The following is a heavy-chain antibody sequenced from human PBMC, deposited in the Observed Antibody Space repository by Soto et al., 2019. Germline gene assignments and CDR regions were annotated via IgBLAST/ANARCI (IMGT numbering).Heavy chain of an antibody. V-gene: IGHV3-30*14. CDR3: ARGYSSSSAAFDY. J-gene: IGHJ4*02. CDR2: ISYDGRNK. Sequence: QVQLVESGGGVVQPGRSLRLSCAASGVTFSSYAIHWVRQAPGKGLEWVALISYDGRNKYCADSVKGRFTISRDNSKNTLYLQMNSLRAEDTAVYYCARGYSSSSAAFDYWGQGTLVTVSS. CDR1: GVTFSSYA. D-gene: IGHD6-13*01.